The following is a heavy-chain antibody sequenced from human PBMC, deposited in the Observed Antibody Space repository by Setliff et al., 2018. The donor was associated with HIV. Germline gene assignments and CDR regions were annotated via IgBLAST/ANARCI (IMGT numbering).Heavy chain of an antibody. CDR2: ISSSGGYI. D-gene: IGHD6-13*01. CDR1: GFTFSSDA. CDR3: AKGGLNWGIGEGFDV. V-gene: IGHV3-23*01. Sequence: GGSLRLSCAASGFTFSSDAMSWVRQAPGKGLEWVSAISSSGGYIFYADSVKGRFTISRDNAKNSIYLQMNSLRAEDTAAYYCAKGGLNWGIGEGFDVWGQGTMVTVSS. J-gene: IGHJ3*01.